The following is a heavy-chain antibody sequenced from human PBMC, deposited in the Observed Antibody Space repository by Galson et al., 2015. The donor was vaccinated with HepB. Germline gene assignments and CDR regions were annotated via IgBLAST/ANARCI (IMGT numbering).Heavy chain of an antibody. V-gene: IGHV4-34*01. CDR3: ARGVGGRSGYYYQDNWFDP. CDR1: GGSFSVSY. Sequence: SETLSLTCAVYGGSFSVSYWSWIRQPPGKGLEWLGEINHSGSTNYNPSLKSRVTISVDTSKNQFSLKLSSVTAADTAVYYCARGVGGRSGYYYQDNWFDPWGQGTLVTVSS. D-gene: IGHD3-3*01. CDR2: INHSGST. J-gene: IGHJ5*02.